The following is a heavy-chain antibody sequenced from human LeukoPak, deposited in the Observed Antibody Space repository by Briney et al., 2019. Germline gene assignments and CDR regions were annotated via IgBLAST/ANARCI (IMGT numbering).Heavy chain of an antibody. CDR2: INSDGSST. D-gene: IGHD6-19*01. V-gene: IGHV3-74*01. Sequence: GGSLRLSCAASGFTFSSYWMPWVRRAPGKGLVWVSRINSDGSSTSYADSVKGRFTISRDNAKNTLYLQMNSLRAEDTAVYYCARVLKQWLVGIDYFDYWGQGTLVTVSS. CDR3: ARVLKQWLVGIDYFDY. J-gene: IGHJ4*02. CDR1: GFTFSSYW.